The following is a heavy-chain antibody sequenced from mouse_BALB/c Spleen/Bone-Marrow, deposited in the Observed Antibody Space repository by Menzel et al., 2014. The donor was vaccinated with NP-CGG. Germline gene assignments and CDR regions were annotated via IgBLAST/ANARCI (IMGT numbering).Heavy chain of an antibody. CDR2: IDPASGNT. D-gene: IGHD1-1*01. CDR3: AREVDYAMDY. Sequence: EVKLMESGAELVKPGASVKLSCTASGFNIKDTYMHWVKQRPEQGLEWIGRIDPASGNTKYDPKFQGKATITADTSSNTAYLQLSSLTSEDTAVYYCAREVDYAMDYWGQGTPVTVTS. CDR1: GFNIKDTY. J-gene: IGHJ4*01. V-gene: IGHV14-3*02.